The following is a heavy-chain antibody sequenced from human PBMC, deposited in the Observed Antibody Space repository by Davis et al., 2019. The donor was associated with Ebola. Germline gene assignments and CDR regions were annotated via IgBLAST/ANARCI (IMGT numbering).Heavy chain of an antibody. CDR1: GGSFSGYY. V-gene: IGHV4-34*01. CDR3: ARGGYSYGFDY. D-gene: IGHD5-18*01. Sequence: SEPLSPTCAPHGGSFSGYYWSWLRHPPGTGLEWTGEINHSGSTNYNPSPKSRATISVDTSKNQFPLKLSSVTAAATAVYYCARGGYSYGFDYWGQGTLVTVSS. J-gene: IGHJ4*02. CDR2: INHSGST.